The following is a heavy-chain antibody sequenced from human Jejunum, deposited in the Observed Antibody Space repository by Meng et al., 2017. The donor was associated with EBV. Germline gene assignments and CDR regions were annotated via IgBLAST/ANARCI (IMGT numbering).Heavy chain of an antibody. CDR3: ASIHPSIDS. D-gene: IGHD2-21*01. V-gene: IGHV4-4*02. CDR2: IYHSGST. J-gene: IGHJ4*02. CDR1: SGYIFSSNW. Sequence: QMPLTESAPGLVKPSGTLSLTCAVSSGYIFSSNWWTWVRQPPGKGLEWIREIYHSGSTNYNPSLKSRITMSLDKSKNQFSLKLRSVTAADTAVYYCASIHPSIDSWGPGTPVTVSS.